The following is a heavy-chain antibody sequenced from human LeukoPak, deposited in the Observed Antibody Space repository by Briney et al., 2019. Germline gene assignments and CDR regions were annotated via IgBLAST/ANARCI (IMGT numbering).Heavy chain of an antibody. V-gene: IGHV3-30*03. CDR3: AAHPSSAY. CDR1: GFTFSSYG. J-gene: IGHJ4*02. D-gene: IGHD6-6*01. CDR2: ISYDGSNK. Sequence: PGGSLRLSCAASGFTFSSYGMHWVRQAPGKGLEWVAVISYDGSNKYYADSVKGRSTISRDNSKNTLYLQMNSLRAEDTAVYYCAAHPSSAYWGRGTLVTVSS.